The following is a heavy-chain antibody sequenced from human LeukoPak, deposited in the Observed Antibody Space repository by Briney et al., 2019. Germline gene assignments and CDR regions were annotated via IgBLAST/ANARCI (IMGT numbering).Heavy chain of an antibody. CDR1: GFTFSSYA. D-gene: IGHD4-11*01. CDR2: ISGSGGST. J-gene: IGHJ4*02. V-gene: IGHV3-23*01. CDR3: AKEDDYSNYVDY. Sequence: PGGSLRLSCAASGFTFSSYAMSWVRQAPGKGLVWVSAISGSGGSTYYADSVKGQFTISRDKSKNTLHLQMNSLRAEDTAVYYCAKEDDYSNYVDYWGQGTLVTVSS.